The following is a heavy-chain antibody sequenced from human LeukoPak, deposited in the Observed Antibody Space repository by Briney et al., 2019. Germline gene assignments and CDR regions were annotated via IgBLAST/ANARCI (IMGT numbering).Heavy chain of an antibody. J-gene: IGHJ6*03. CDR1: GGSISSSSYY. CDR3: ARLSPYYYYYYMDV. CDR2: IYYSGST. Sequence: SETLSLTCTVSGGSISSSSYYWGWIRQPPGKGLEWIGSIYYSGSTYYNPSLKSRATISVDTSKNQLSLKLSSVTAADTAVYYCARLSPYYYYYYMDVWGKGTTVTVSS. V-gene: IGHV4-39*01.